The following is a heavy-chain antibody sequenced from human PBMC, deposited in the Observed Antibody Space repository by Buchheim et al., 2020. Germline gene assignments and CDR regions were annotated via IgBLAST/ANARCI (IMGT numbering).Heavy chain of an antibody. CDR3: ARHFSSLPDCYYYYMDV. CDR2: ILYIVST. Sequence: QLQLQESGPGLVKPSETLSLTCTVSVGSISSSSYYLGWIRQPPGKWLEWIGSILYIVSTSYNPSLKSRAPISVDTSNNQFSLKLSSVTAADTAVYDYARHFSSLPDCYYYYMDVWGKGTT. J-gene: IGHJ6*03. V-gene: IGHV4-39*01. CDR1: VGSISSSSYY. D-gene: IGHD4/OR15-4a*01.